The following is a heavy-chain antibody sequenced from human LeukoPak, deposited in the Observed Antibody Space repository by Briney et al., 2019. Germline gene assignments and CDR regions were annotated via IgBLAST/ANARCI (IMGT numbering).Heavy chain of an antibody. D-gene: IGHD6-13*01. CDR2: ISYDGSNK. CDR1: GFTFSSYA. Sequence: GGSLRLSCAASGFTFSSYAMHWVRQAPGKGLEWVAVISYDGSNKYYADSVKGRFTISRDNSKNTLYLQMNSLRAEDTAVYYCARAGIAADFYYYHGMDVWGQGTTVTVSS. CDR3: ARAGIAADFYYYHGMDV. V-gene: IGHV3-30*04. J-gene: IGHJ6*02.